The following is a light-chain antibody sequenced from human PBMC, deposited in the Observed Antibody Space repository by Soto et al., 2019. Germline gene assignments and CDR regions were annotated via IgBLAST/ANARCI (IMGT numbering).Light chain of an antibody. CDR2: DVS. CDR3: SSYTSTSTIYV. J-gene: IGLJ1*01. CDR1: SSDIGGYNY. V-gene: IGLV2-14*03. Sequence: QSALTQPASVSGSPGQSITISCTGTSSDIGGYNYVSWYQQLPGKVPKLIIYDVSNRPSGVSDRFSGSKSGNAASLTISGLQAEDEADYYCSSYTSTSTIYVFRTGTKVTVL.